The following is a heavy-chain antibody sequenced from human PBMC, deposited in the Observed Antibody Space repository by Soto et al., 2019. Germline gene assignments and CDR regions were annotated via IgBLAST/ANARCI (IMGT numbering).Heavy chain of an antibody. CDR2: INPILSMS. J-gene: IGHJ4*02. V-gene: IGHV1-69*02. CDR1: GDTFSFYS. D-gene: IGHD3-10*01. CDR3: ASSYGSGYRAFDY. Sequence: QVQLVQSGAGVKKPGSSVRVSCKASGDTFSFYSINWVRQAPGLGLEWMGRINPILSMSNYAQRFQGRVTVTADKSTSTAYMGLSSLRSEDTAMYYCASSYGSGYRAFDYWGQGALVTVSS.